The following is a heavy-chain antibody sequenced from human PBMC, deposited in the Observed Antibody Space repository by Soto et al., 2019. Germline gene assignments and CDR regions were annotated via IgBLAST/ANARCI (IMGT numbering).Heavy chain of an antibody. J-gene: IGHJ6*02. V-gene: IGHV6-1*01. CDR1: GDSVSSNSAA. D-gene: IGHD6-13*01. CDR3: ARVKGAAAGTGYYYYGMDV. Sequence: SQTLSLTCVISGDSVSSNSAAWNWIRQSPSRGLERLGRTYYRSKWYNDYAVSVKSRITINPDTSKNQFSLQLNSVTPEDTAVYYCARVKGAAAGTGYYYYGMDVWGQGTTVTVSS. CDR2: TYYRSKWYN.